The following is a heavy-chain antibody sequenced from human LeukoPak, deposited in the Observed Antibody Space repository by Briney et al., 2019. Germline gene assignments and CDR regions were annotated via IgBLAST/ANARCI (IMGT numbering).Heavy chain of an antibody. Sequence: GRSLRLSCAASGFTFSSYGMHWVRQAPGKGLEWVAVISYDGSNEYYADSVKGRFTISRDNAKNSLYLQMNSLRDEDTAVYYCARFKGPKSGIDYWGQGTLVTVSS. D-gene: IGHD3-10*01. CDR1: GFTFSSYG. V-gene: IGHV3-30*03. CDR2: ISYDGSNE. J-gene: IGHJ4*02. CDR3: ARFKGPKSGIDY.